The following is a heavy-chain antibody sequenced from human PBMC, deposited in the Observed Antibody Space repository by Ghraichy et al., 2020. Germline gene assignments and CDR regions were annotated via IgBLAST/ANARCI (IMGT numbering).Heavy chain of an antibody. D-gene: IGHD3-9*01. CDR3: AKDTNIDGFEPFDY. CDR2: ISGSGGST. V-gene: IGHV3-23*01. Sequence: GESLNISCAASGFTFSSYAMSWVRQAPGKGLEWVSAISGSGGSTYYADSVKGRFTISRDNSKNTLYLQMNSLRAEDTAVYYCAKDTNIDGFEPFDYWGQGTLVTVSS. CDR1: GFTFSSYA. J-gene: IGHJ4*02.